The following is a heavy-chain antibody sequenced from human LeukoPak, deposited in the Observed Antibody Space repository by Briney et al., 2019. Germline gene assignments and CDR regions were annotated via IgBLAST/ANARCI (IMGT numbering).Heavy chain of an antibody. J-gene: IGHJ4*02. CDR1: GGSISSSSYY. Sequence: SETLSLTCTVSGGSISSSSYYWGWIRQPPGKGLEWIGSIYYSGSTYYNPSLKSRVTISVDTSKNQFSLKLSSVTAADTAVYYCARGYSGWYDYWGQGTLVTVSS. CDR2: IYYSGST. D-gene: IGHD6-19*01. V-gene: IGHV4-39*07. CDR3: ARGYSGWYDY.